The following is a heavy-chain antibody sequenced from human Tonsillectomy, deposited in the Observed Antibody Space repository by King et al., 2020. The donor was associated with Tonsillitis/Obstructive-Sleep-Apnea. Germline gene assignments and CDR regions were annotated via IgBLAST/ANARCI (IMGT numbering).Heavy chain of an antibody. Sequence: QVQLVESGGGVVQPGRSLRLSCAASGFTFRTYSMHWVRQAPGKGLEWVAVISYGRGDRYYADSVKGRFTISRDNSKNTLYLQMNSLRGEDTALYYCVKDAGSSASSFSDYWGQGTLVTVSS. D-gene: IGHD6-6*01. V-gene: IGHV3-30*01. CDR3: VKDAGSSASSFSDY. CDR2: ISYGRGDR. CDR1: GFTFRTYS. J-gene: IGHJ4*02.